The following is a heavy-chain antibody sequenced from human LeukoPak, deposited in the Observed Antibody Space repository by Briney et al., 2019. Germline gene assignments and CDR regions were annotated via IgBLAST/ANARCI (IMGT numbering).Heavy chain of an antibody. V-gene: IGHV4-61*01. CDR2: IYYSGDT. D-gene: IGHD3-22*01. Sequence: SETLSLTCTVSGGSVSSGNYYWSWIRQPPGKGLEWIGYIYYSGDTNYNPSLKGRVTISVDTSKNQVSLKLSSVTAADTAVYYCARDPSGYFNYWGQGALVTVSS. J-gene: IGHJ4*02. CDR1: GGSVSSGNYY. CDR3: ARDPSGYFNY.